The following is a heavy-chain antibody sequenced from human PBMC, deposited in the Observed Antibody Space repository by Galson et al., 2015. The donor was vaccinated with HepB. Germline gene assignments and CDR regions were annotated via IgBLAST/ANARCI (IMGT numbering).Heavy chain of an antibody. CDR1: GFRFEHYT. CDR2: ITWDGKTT. CDR3: AKDYFDSSGGTYYYYGMDA. D-gene: IGHD3-22*01. Sequence: SLRLSCAASGFRFEHYTMHWVRQIPGKCLEWLSFITWDGKTTSYADSARGRFIISRDNNKNSLYLEMKSLRVDDTALYYCAKDYFDSSGGTYYYYGMDAWGPGTTVTVAS. J-gene: IGHJ6*02. V-gene: IGHV3-43D*03.